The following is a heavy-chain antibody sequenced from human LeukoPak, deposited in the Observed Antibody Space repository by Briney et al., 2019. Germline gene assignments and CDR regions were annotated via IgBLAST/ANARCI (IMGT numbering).Heavy chain of an antibody. V-gene: IGHV1-69*04. CDR2: IIPILGIA. CDR1: GGTFSSYA. CDR3: ARCDYGDYSFDY. J-gene: IGHJ4*02. Sequence: SVKVSCKASGGTFSSYAISWVQQAPGQGLGWMGRIIPILGIANYAQKFQGRVTITADKSTSTAYMELSSLRSEDTAVYYCARCDYGDYSFDYWGQGTLVTVSS. D-gene: IGHD4-17*01.